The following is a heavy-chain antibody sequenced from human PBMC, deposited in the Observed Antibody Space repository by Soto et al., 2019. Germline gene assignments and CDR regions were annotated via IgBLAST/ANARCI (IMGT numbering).Heavy chain of an antibody. CDR3: TLGRWSAEVFDI. CDR1: GGSFSIYT. Sequence: QVQLVQSGVEVKKPGSSVKVSCKAAGGSFSIYTVFWVRQAPGQGLEWMGRIIPMFDIANYAQNFQGRVTVNADKFTDPVDMEMLNLRSDDTAVYYCTLGRWSAEVFDIWGQGTLVTVSS. V-gene: IGHV1-69*02. D-gene: IGHD2-2*01. CDR2: IIPMFDIA. J-gene: IGHJ3*02.